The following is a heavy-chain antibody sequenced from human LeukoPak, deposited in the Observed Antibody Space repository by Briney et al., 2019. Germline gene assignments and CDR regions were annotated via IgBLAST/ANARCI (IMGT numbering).Heavy chain of an antibody. CDR1: GGSFSGYY. CDR2: INHSGST. V-gene: IGHV4-34*01. Sequence: SETLSLTCAVYGGSFSGYYWSWIRQPSGKGLEWIGEINHSGSTNYNPSLKSRVTISVDTSKNQFSLKLSPVTAADTAVYYCARDHITMVRGGTGFDYWGQGTLVTVSS. CDR3: ARDHITMVRGGTGFDY. D-gene: IGHD3-10*01. J-gene: IGHJ4*02.